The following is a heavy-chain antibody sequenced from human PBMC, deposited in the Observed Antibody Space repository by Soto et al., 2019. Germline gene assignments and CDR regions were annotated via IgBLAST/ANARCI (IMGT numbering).Heavy chain of an antibody. V-gene: IGHV3-23*01. CDR2: ISGSGGST. Sequence: EVQLLESGGGLVQPGGSLRLSCAASGFTFSSYAMSWVRQAPGKGLEWVSGISGSGGSTYYADSVEGRFTISRDNSKNTLYLQMNSLRAEDTAVYYCAKDSTAYSSSYDFDYWGQGTLVTVSS. CDR1: GFTFSSYA. D-gene: IGHD6-6*01. CDR3: AKDSTAYSSSYDFDY. J-gene: IGHJ4*02.